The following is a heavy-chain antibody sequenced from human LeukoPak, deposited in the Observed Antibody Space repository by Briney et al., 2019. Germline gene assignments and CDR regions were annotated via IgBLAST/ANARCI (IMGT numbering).Heavy chain of an antibody. Sequence: GRSLRLSCAASGITFSSYGMYWVRQTPGKGLEWVANIKQDGSEKYYVDSVKGRFTISRDNAKNSLYLQMNSLRAEDTAVYYCARDRRYFDTGGLGGPDYWGQGTLVTVSS. CDR3: ARDRRYFDTGGLGGPDY. D-gene: IGHD2-8*02. CDR1: GITFSSYG. V-gene: IGHV3-7*01. J-gene: IGHJ4*02. CDR2: IKQDGSEK.